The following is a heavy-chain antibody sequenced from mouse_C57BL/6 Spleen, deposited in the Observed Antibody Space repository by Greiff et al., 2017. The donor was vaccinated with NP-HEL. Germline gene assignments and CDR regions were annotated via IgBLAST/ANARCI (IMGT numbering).Heavy chain of an antibody. J-gene: IGHJ3*01. CDR2: IWGVGST. Sequence: VQRVESGPGLVAPSQSLSITCTVSGFSLTSYGVDWVRQSPGKGLEWLGVIWGVGSTNYNSALKSRLSISKDNSKSQVFLKMNSLQTDDTAMYYCARFDYGSREGFAYWGQGTLVTVSA. D-gene: IGHD1-1*01. CDR1: GFSLTSYG. CDR3: ARFDYGSREGFAY. V-gene: IGHV2-6*01.